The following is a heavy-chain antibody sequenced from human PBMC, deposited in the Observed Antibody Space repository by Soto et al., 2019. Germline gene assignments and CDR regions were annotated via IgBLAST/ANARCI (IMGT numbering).Heavy chain of an antibody. J-gene: IGHJ4*02. CDR2: INRDGSTT. CDR1: GFTFSSYW. Sequence: GGSLRLSCAASGFTFSSYWMHWVRQAPGEGLVWVSHINRDGSTTNYADAVKGRFTISRDNAENTMYLRMNSLRAEDTAVYYCASRIAVPGALDYWGQGTLVTVSS. V-gene: IGHV3-74*01. CDR3: ASRIAVPGALDY. D-gene: IGHD6-19*01.